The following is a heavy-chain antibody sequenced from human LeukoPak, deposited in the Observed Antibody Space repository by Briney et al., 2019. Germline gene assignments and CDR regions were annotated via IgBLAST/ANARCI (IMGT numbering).Heavy chain of an antibody. CDR2: IYYSGST. CDR3: ARVRITSGWYVDYYFDY. D-gene: IGHD6-19*01. J-gene: IGHJ4*02. V-gene: IGHV4-31*03. CDR1: GGSISSGGYY. Sequence: SQTLSLTCTVSGGSISSGGYYWSWIRQHPGKGLEWIGYIYYSGSTYYNPSLKSRVTISVDTSKNQFSLKLSSVTAADTAVYYCARVRITSGWYVDYYFDYWGQGTLVTVSS.